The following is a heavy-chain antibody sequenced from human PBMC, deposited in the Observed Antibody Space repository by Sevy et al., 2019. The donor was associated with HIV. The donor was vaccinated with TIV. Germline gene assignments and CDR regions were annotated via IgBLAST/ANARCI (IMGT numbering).Heavy chain of an antibody. CDR2: IYYGGTT. D-gene: IGHD2-15*01. Sequence: SETLSLTCIVSGASISDNYWSWIRQPPGKGLEWIGYIYYGGTTNYNPSLKSRVTMSVDTSKSQFSLKLTSVTAADTAVYCCARPAGECSGGSCARWLDSWGQGTLVTVSS. CDR3: ARPAGECSGGSCARWLDS. J-gene: IGHJ5*01. V-gene: IGHV4-59*01. CDR1: GASISDNY.